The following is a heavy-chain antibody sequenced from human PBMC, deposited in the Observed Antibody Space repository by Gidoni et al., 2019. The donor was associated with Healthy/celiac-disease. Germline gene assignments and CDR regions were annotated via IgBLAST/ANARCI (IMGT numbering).Heavy chain of an antibody. V-gene: IGHV1-2*02. J-gene: IGHJ4*02. CDR3: ARTRRSVDSWNYGSFDY. Sequence: QVQLVQSGAEVKKPGASVKVSCKASGYTFTGYYMHWVRQAPGQGLEWMGWINPNSGGTNYAQKFQGRVTMTRDTSISTAYMELSRLGADDTAEYCCARTRRSVDSWNYGSFDYWGQGTLVTVSS. CDR1: GYTFTGYY. D-gene: IGHD1-7*01. CDR2: INPNSGGT.